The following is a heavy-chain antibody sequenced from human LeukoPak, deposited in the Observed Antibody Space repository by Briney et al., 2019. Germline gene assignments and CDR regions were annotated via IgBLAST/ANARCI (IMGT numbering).Heavy chain of an antibody. CDR3: ARDLRNTAMVSLGFDP. D-gene: IGHD5-18*01. V-gene: IGHV3-23*01. J-gene: IGHJ5*02. Sequence: GGSLRLSCAASGFTFSNYAMIWVRQAPGKGLEWVSGIRDSDSSTHYADSVKGRFTISRDNSKNTLYLQMNSLRAEDTAVYYCARDLRNTAMVSLGFDPWGQGTLVTVSS. CDR2: IRDSDSST. CDR1: GFTFSNYA.